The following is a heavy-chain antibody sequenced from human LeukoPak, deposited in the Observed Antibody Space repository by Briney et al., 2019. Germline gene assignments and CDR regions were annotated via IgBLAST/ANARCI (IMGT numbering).Heavy chain of an antibody. J-gene: IGHJ4*02. Sequence: PSETLSLTCSVSGGSLSPYYWSWIRQPPGGGLEWLGEINQSGSTNYNPSLKSRVTISVEKFKNQSSLELTSVTAADTAIYYCATLGGLYYESHGYPDFNHWGQGTLVTVSS. V-gene: IGHV4-34*01. CDR3: ATLGGLYYESHGYPDFNH. D-gene: IGHD3-22*01. CDR1: GGSLSPYY. CDR2: INQSGST.